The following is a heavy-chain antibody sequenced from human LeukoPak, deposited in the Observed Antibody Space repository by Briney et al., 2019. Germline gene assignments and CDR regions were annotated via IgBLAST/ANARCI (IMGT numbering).Heavy chain of an antibody. CDR2: INGSGGST. V-gene: IGHV3-23*01. CDR1: GFTFSSYA. D-gene: IGHD5-18*01. J-gene: IGHJ4*02. CDR3: AKRIQSAMATGY. Sequence: GGSLRVSCAASGFTFSSYAMSWVRQAPGKGLEWVSDINGSGGSTYYADSVKGRFTISRDNSKNTLYLQMNSLRAEDTAVYYCAKRIQSAMATGYWGQGTLVTVSS.